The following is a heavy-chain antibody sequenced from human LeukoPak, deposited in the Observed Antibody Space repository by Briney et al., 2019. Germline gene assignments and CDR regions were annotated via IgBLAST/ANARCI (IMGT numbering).Heavy chain of an antibody. V-gene: IGHV4-30-4*08. J-gene: IGHJ4*02. D-gene: IGHD1-26*01. Sequence: SQTLSLTCTVSGGSISSGDYYWSWIRQPPGKGLEWIGYIYYSGSTYYNPSLKSRVTISVDTSKNQFSLKLSSVTAADTAVYYCARDITMGATTGGFFDYWGQGTLVTVSS. CDR2: IYYSGST. CDR3: ARDITMGATTGGFFDY. CDR1: GGSISSGDYY.